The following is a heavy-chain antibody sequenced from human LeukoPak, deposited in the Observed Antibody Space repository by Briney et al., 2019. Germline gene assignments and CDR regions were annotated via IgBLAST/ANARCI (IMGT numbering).Heavy chain of an antibody. V-gene: IGHV3-53*01. CDR3: ARGGSYLSAFDI. Sequence: GGSLRLSCAPSEFSVVSNYMTGVRQAPGKGLEGFSIIYSGGSTFYADSVKGRFTISRDNSKNPLYLQMNSLRAEDTAVYYCARGGSYLSAFDIWGQGTMVTVSS. CDR1: EFSVVSNY. D-gene: IGHD1-26*01. CDR2: IYSGGST. J-gene: IGHJ3*02.